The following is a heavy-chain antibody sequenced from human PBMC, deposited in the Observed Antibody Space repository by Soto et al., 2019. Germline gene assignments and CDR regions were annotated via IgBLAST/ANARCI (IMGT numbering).Heavy chain of an antibody. J-gene: IGHJ6*02. D-gene: IGHD2-2*01. CDR3: ASSAPFIVVVPAAPYGMDV. CDR2: IIPIFGTA. Sequence: GASVKVSCKASGGTFSSYAISWVRQAPGQGLEWMGGIIPIFGTANYAQKFQGRVTITADESTSTAYMELSSLRSEDTAVYYCASSAPFIVVVPAAPYGMDVWGQGTTVTV. CDR1: GGTFSSYA. V-gene: IGHV1-69*13.